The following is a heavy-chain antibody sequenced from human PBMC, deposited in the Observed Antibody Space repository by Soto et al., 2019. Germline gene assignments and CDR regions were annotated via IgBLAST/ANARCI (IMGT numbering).Heavy chain of an antibody. V-gene: IGHV3-23*01. D-gene: IGHD2-21*01. Sequence: EEQLLESGGGLAQPGGSLRLSCAASGFTFRGYAMSWVRQAPGKGPEWVSGISGSGDSTYHAKSVKGRFIISRDNSKNTLYLEINSLRAEDTALYYGAKAYGASHSPFDCWGQGTLVAVSS. CDR2: ISGSGDST. CDR1: GFTFRGYA. CDR3: AKAYGASHSPFDC. J-gene: IGHJ4*02.